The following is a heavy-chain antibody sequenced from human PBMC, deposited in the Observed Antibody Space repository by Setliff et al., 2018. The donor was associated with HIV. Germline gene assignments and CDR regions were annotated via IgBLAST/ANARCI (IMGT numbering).Heavy chain of an antibody. CDR2: INTGQGNK. J-gene: IGHJ4*02. Sequence: SVKVSCKASGYPLTSYAIHWVRQAPGQRLEWMGWINTGQGNKKYSQEFQGRVTITRDTSATTAYMELSSLRSEDMAVYYCARDGSRGSGFDHWGQGTQVTVSS. CDR3: ARDGSRGSGFDH. CDR1: GYPLTSYA. D-gene: IGHD3-10*01. V-gene: IGHV1-3*03.